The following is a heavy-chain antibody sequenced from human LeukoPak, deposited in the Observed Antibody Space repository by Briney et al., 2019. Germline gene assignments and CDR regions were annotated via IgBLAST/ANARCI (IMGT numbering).Heavy chain of an antibody. D-gene: IGHD3-3*01. V-gene: IGHV1-8*01. Sequence: GASVKVSCKASGYTFTSYDINWVRQATGQGLEWMGWMNPNSGNTGYAQKFQGRVTMTRNTSISTAYMEPSSLRSEDTAVYYCARGPITIFGVVIINHFDYWGQGTLVTVSS. CDR2: MNPNSGNT. J-gene: IGHJ4*02. CDR1: GYTFTSYD. CDR3: ARGPITIFGVVIINHFDY.